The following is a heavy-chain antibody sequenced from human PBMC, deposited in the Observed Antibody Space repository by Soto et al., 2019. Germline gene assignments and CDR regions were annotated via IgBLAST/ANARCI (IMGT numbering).Heavy chain of an antibody. CDR1: GYTFTSYY. CDR2: INPSGGST. V-gene: IGHV1-46*03. J-gene: IGHJ4*02. Sequence: QVQLVQSGAEVKKPGASVKVSCKASGYTFTSYYMHWVRQAPGQGLEWMGIINPSGGSTSYAQKFHGRVTMTRDTSTSTVYMELSSLTSEDTAVYYCARSPHQLDPENDYWGQGTLVTVSS. CDR3: ARSPHQLDPENDY. D-gene: IGHD6-6*01.